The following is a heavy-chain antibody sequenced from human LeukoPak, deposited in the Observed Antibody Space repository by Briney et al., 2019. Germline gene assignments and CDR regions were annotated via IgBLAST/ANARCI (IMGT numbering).Heavy chain of an antibody. J-gene: IGHJ6*04. CDR3: AELGITMIGGV. D-gene: IGHD3-10*02. Sequence: GGSLRLSCAAPGFTVSSNYMSWVRQGPGKGLECVSVISNDGDTYYADSVKGRFTISRDTSKNTVSLQMNSLRAEDTAVYYCAELGITMIGGVWGKGTTVTISS. CDR1: GFTVSSNY. CDR2: ISNDGDT. V-gene: IGHV3-53*01.